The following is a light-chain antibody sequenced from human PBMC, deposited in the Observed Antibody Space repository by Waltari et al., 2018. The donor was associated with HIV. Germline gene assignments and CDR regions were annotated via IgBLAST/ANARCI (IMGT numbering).Light chain of an antibody. V-gene: IGKV1-12*02. Sequence: DIQMTQSPSSVSASVGDRVTITCRASQSIGNSLAWYQQKPGQAPKLLINSASSLQSGVQSRFSDSGSGTDFTLTINSLQPDDFTTYYCQQFNSFPFTFGPGTKVDVK. CDR2: SAS. J-gene: IGKJ3*01. CDR3: QQFNSFPFT. CDR1: QSIGNS.